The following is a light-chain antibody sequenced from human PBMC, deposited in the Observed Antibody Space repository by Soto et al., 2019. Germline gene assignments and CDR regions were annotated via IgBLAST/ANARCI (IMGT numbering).Light chain of an antibody. J-gene: IGKJ4*01. V-gene: IGKV3-15*01. Sequence: EVVMRQSPATLSVSPGEAATLSCRASQGIGDTLAWYQHKPGQTPRLLIYDTSTRATGVPTRFSGSRSGAEFTLTINSLQSEDFAVYYCQPYNTWPFTFGGGTKVAIK. CDR1: QGIGDT. CDR2: DTS. CDR3: QPYNTWPFT.